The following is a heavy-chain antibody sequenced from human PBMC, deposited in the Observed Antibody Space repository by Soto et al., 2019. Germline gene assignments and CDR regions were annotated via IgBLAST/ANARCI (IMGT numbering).Heavy chain of an antibody. D-gene: IGHD6-19*01. CDR3: QSAVDGMPDDY. CDR1: GFTFSGSA. Sequence: GGSLRLSCAASGFTFSGSAMHWVRQASGKGLEWVGRIRSKANSYATAYAASVKGRFTISRDDSKNTAYLQMNSLKTEDTAVYYCQSAVDGMPDDYWGQGTLVTVSS. CDR2: IRSKANSYAT. V-gene: IGHV3-73*01. J-gene: IGHJ4*02.